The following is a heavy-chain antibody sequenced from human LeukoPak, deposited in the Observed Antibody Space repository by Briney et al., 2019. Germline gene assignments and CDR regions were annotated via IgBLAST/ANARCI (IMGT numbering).Heavy chain of an antibody. CDR2: ISDSGGSP. CDR1: GFTFSRYA. J-gene: IGHJ4*02. D-gene: IGHD3-10*01. V-gene: IGHV3-23*01. CDR3: ASSGSYYFPFDY. Sequence: GGSLRLSCATSGFTFSRYAKTWVRQAPGRGLEWVSIISDSGGSPYYADSVKGRFTISRDNSKNTLYLQMNSLRAEDTAIYYCASSGSYYFPFDYWGQGTLVTVSS.